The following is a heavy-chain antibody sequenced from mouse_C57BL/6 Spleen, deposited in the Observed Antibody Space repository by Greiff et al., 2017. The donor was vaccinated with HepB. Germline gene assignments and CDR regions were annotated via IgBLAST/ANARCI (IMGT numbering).Heavy chain of an antibody. J-gene: IGHJ4*01. Sequence: VQLQESGAELVKPGASVKISCKASGYAFSSYWMNWVKQRPGKGLEWIGQIYPGDGDTNYNGKFKGKATLTADKSSSTAYMQLSSLTSEDSAVYFCARSGYDYGAMDYWGEGTSVTVSS. V-gene: IGHV1-80*01. D-gene: IGHD2-4*01. CDR2: IYPGDGDT. CDR1: GYAFSSYW. CDR3: ARSGYDYGAMDY.